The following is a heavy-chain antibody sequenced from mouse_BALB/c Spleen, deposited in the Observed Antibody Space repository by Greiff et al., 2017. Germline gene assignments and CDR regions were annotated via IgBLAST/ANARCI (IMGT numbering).Heavy chain of an antibody. Sequence: EVKLMESGPGLVKPSQSLSLTCSVTGYSITSGYYWNWIRQFPGNKLEWMGYISYDGSNNYNPSLKNRISITRDTSKNQFFLKLNSVTTEDTATYYCASYDGYYVTYYAMDYWGQGTSVTVSS. CDR2: ISYDGSN. D-gene: IGHD2-3*01. CDR1: GYSITSGYY. J-gene: IGHJ4*01. V-gene: IGHV3-6*02. CDR3: ASYDGYYVTYYAMDY.